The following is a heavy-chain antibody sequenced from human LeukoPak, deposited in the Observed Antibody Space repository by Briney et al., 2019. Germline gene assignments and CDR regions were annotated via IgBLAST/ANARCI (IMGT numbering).Heavy chain of an antibody. V-gene: IGHV4-4*07. J-gene: IGHJ4*02. CDR2: IYTSGST. CDR1: GGSISSYY. Sequence: SETLSLTCTVSGGSISSYYWSWIRQPAGKGLKWIRRIYTSGSTNYNPSLKSRVTISVDTSKNQFSLKLSSVTAADTAVYYCARENSYYYDSSGNHFDYWGQGTLVTVSS. CDR3: ARENSYYYDSSGNHFDY. D-gene: IGHD3-22*01.